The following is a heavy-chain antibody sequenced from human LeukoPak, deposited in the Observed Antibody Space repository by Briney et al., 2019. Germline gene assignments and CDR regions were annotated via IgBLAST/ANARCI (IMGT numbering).Heavy chain of an antibody. Sequence: GSLRLSCAASGFIFSSYAMSWVRLAPGKGLEWVSAISGSAIGTYYADSVKGRFTISRDNSKNTLYLQMNSLRAEDTAIYYCAKDSASGYCSSTSCSYHHLDYWGQGTLVTVSS. CDR3: AKDSASGYCSSTSCSYHHLDY. CDR1: GFIFSSYA. V-gene: IGHV3-23*01. CDR2: ISGSAIGT. J-gene: IGHJ4*02. D-gene: IGHD2-2*01.